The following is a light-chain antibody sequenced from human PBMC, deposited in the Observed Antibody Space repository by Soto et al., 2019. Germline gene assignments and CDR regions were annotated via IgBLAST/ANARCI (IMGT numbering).Light chain of an antibody. CDR3: AAWDDSLNAVV. V-gene: IGLV1-44*01. CDR2: TNH. CDR1: ASNLGGNP. J-gene: IGLJ2*01. Sequence: QPVLTPPPSVSGTPGQKVSISCSGSASNLGGNPVNWYQHLPGAAPKLLIYTNHQRPSGVPDRFSGSKSGTSASLAISGLRSEDEADFYCAAWDDSLNAVVFGGGTKVTVL.